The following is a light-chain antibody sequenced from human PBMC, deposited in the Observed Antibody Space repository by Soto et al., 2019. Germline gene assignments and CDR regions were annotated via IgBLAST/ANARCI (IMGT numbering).Light chain of an antibody. Sequence: QSALTQPASVSGSPGQSITISCTGTSSDVGGYNSVSWYQQHPGKAPKLMIYDVSKRPSGVSNRFSGSKSGNTASLTISGLQDEEEAAYYCSSYTSSTSLDVFGAGTKVTVL. J-gene: IGLJ1*01. CDR3: SSYTSSTSLDV. CDR1: SSDVGGYNS. CDR2: DVS. V-gene: IGLV2-14*01.